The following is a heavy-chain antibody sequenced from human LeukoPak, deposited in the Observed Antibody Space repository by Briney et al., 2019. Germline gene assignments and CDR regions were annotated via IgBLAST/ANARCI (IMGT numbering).Heavy chain of an antibody. Sequence: PSETLSLTCTGSGASISSYYWSWIRQPPGKGLEWIGYIYYSGSTHYNPSLRSRVTMSVDTSKNQFSLRLTSVTAADTALYYCASGPYPAAGTDHQFDYWGQGTLVTVSS. V-gene: IGHV4-59*01. CDR3: ASGPYPAAGTDHQFDY. CDR2: IYYSGST. D-gene: IGHD6-13*01. CDR1: GASISSYY. J-gene: IGHJ4*02.